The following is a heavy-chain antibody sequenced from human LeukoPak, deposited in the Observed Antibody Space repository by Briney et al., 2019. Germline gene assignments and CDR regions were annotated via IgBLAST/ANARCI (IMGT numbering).Heavy chain of an antibody. V-gene: IGHV3-7*04. CDR3: ARGGSAGDAFDI. D-gene: IGHD5-12*01. Sequence: GGSLRLSCAASGFTFSSYWMSWVRQAPGKGLEWVANIKQDGSEKYYVDSVKGRLTISRDNAKKSLYLQMNSLRAEDTAVYYCARGGSAGDAFDIWGQGTMVTVSS. CDR2: IKQDGSEK. CDR1: GFTFSSYW. J-gene: IGHJ3*02.